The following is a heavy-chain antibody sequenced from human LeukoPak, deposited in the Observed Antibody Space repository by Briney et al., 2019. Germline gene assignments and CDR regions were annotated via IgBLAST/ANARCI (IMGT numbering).Heavy chain of an antibody. Sequence: GGSLRLSCAASGFTFRTSGMNWVRQAPGKGLEWVSSISSSSSYIYYADSVKGRFTISRDNAKNSLYLQMNSLRAEDTAVYYCARDRYYDSSGNLDYWGQGTLVTVSS. J-gene: IGHJ4*02. CDR2: ISSSSSYI. V-gene: IGHV3-21*01. CDR1: GFTFRTSG. D-gene: IGHD3-22*01. CDR3: ARDRYYDSSGNLDY.